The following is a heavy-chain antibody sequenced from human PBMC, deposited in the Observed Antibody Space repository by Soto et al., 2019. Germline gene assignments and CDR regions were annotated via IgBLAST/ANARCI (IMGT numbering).Heavy chain of an antibody. CDR2: IVVGSGHT. V-gene: IGHV1-58*02. Sequence: VASVKVSCKTSGFTFTSSAMQWVRQARGQRLEWIGWIVVGSGHTNYAQKFQERVTITRDMSTSTAYMELSSLRSEDTAMYYCAAASSTSGGYYGMDVWGQGTTVTVSS. CDR1: GFTFTSSA. CDR3: AAASSTSGGYYGMDV. D-gene: IGHD2-2*01. J-gene: IGHJ6*02.